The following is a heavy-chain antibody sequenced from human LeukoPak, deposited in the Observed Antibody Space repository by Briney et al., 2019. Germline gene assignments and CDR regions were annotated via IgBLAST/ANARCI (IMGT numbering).Heavy chain of an antibody. V-gene: IGHV3-7*01. D-gene: IGHD3-10*01. Sequence: PGGSLRLSCAASGFTFNSFFLNWVRPTPGRELEWVACISQDGSETFYMDSVRGRFIISRDNAKNSLYLQMNSLRAEDTAVYYCARDGGFGEKSDYWGQGTLVTVSS. CDR2: ISQDGSET. CDR3: ARDGGFGEKSDY. J-gene: IGHJ4*02. CDR1: GFTFNSFF.